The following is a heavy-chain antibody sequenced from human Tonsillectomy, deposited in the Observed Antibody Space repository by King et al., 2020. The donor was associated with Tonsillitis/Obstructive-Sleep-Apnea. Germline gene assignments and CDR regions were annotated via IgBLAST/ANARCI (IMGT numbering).Heavy chain of an antibody. CDR2: IYPGDSDT. CDR1: GYSFTSYW. D-gene: IGHD2-2*01. J-gene: IGHJ4*02. CDR3: ARQGGKVGYCSSTSCYAGY. Sequence: QLVQSGAEVKKPGESLKISCKGSGYSFTSYWIGWVRQMPGKGMEWMGIIYPGDSDTRYSPSFQGQVTISADKSISTAYLQWGSLKASDTAMYYCARQGGKVGYCSSTSCYAGYWGQGTLVTVSS. V-gene: IGHV5-51*01.